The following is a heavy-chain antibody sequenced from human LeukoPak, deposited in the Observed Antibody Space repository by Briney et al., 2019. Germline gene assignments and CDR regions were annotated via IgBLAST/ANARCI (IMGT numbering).Heavy chain of an antibody. J-gene: IGHJ4*02. CDR2: ISVSVGNT. Sequence: GGSLRLSCAASGFTFSSYAMSWVRQAPGKGLEWVSAISVSVGNTYYADSVKGRFTISGDNSKSTLYLQMNSLRAEDTAVYYCAKFSRSYCSSTSCSKYFDYWGQGTLVTVSS. V-gene: IGHV3-23*01. CDR3: AKFSRSYCSSTSCSKYFDY. CDR1: GFTFSSYA. D-gene: IGHD2-2*01.